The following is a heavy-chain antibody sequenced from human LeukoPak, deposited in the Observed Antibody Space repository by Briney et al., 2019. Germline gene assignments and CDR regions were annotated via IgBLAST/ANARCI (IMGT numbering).Heavy chain of an antibody. V-gene: IGHV3-23*01. Sequence: PGGSLRLFCAASGFTFSSYAMSWVRQAPGKGLEWVSAISGSGGSTYYADSVKGRFTISRDNSKNTLYLQMNSLRAEDTAVYYCAKDALPRYDFWSGYLIYYFDYWGQGTLVTVSS. CDR1: GFTFSSYA. CDR2: ISGSGGST. J-gene: IGHJ4*02. CDR3: AKDALPRYDFWSGYLIYYFDY. D-gene: IGHD3-3*01.